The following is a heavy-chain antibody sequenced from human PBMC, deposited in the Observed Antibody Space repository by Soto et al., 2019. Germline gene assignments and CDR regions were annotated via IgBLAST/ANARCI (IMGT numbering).Heavy chain of an antibody. D-gene: IGHD3-10*01. CDR2: IKQDGSEK. V-gene: IGHV3-7*01. J-gene: IGHJ6*03. CDR3: ARGRITMVRGVIITRRNYYYYYMDV. CDR1: GFTFSSYW. Sequence: EVQLVESGGGLVQPGGSLRLSCAASGFTFSSYWMSWVRQAPGKGLEWVANIKQDGSEKYYVDSVKGRFTISRDNAKNSLYLQMNILRAEDTAVYYCARGRITMVRGVIITRRNYYYYYMDVWGKGTTVTVSS.